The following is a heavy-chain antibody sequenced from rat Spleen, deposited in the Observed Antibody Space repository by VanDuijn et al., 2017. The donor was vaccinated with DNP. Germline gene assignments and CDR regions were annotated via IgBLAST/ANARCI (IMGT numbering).Heavy chain of an antibody. D-gene: IGHD4-1*01. J-gene: IGHJ4*01. CDR2: IHTDGDTT. CDR1: GFTFSGYW. CDR3: AKDRTGGFAMDA. Sequence: EVQLVETGGGLVQPGRSLKLSCVASGFTFSGYWMYWIRQAPGKGLEWVASIHTDGDTTYYPDSVKGRFTVSRDNAENTVCLQMNSLRSEDTATYYCAKDRTGGFAMDAWGQGTSVSVSS. V-gene: IGHV5-58*01.